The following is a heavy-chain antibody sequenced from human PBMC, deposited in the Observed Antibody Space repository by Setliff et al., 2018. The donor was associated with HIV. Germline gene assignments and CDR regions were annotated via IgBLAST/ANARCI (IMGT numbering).Heavy chain of an antibody. Sequence: GGSLRLSCVASGFSFSNYGMHWVRQAPGKGLEWVAVMLYDGSDRKYADSVKGRFTISRDNSKKTLYLQMDSLRPEDAAAYYCAKARSEYQLMPWYYYMDVWGQGTTVTVSS. CDR3: AKARSEYQLMPWYYYMDV. J-gene: IGHJ6*03. D-gene: IGHD2-2*01. CDR1: GFSFSNYG. CDR2: MLYDGSDR. V-gene: IGHV3-30*18.